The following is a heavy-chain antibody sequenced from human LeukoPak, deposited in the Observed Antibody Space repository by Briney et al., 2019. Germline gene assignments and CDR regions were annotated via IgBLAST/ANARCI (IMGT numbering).Heavy chain of an antibody. CDR2: IYYSGST. Sequence: TSETLSLTCTVSGGSISSYYWSWIRQPPGKGLEWIGSIYYSGSTYYNPSLKSRVTISVDTSKNQFSLKLSSVTAADTAVYYCARSGGYGGNPFYYFDYWGQGTLVTVSS. CDR1: GGSISSYY. V-gene: IGHV4-39*07. D-gene: IGHD4-23*01. J-gene: IGHJ4*02. CDR3: ARSGGYGGNPFYYFDY.